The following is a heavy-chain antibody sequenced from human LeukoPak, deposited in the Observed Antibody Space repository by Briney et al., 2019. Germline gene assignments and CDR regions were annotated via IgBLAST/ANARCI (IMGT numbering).Heavy chain of an antibody. CDR3: ANLYYYDSSGYYKVLIDY. CDR2: ISGSGGST. V-gene: IGHV3-23*01. CDR1: GFTFSSYA. J-gene: IGHJ4*02. D-gene: IGHD3-22*01. Sequence: GGSLRLSCAASGFTFSSYAMSWVRQAPGKGLEWVSAISGSGGSTYYAGSVKGRFTISRDNSKNTLYLQMNSLRAEDTAVYYCANLYYYDSSGYYKVLIDYWGQGTLVTVSA.